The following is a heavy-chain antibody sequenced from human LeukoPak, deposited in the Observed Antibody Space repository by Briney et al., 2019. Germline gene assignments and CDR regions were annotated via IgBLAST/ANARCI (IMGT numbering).Heavy chain of an antibody. D-gene: IGHD1-26*01. CDR2: ITSSSSYI. Sequence: GGSLRLSCAASGFTFSSYWMYWVRQAPGKGLEWVSSITSSSSYIYYADSVKGRFTISRDNAKNSLYLQMNSLRAEDTAVYYCARDPYSGSYGDYYYYYMDLWGQGTTVTISS. V-gene: IGHV3-21*01. CDR1: GFTFSSYW. CDR3: ARDPYSGSYGDYYYYYMDL. J-gene: IGHJ6*03.